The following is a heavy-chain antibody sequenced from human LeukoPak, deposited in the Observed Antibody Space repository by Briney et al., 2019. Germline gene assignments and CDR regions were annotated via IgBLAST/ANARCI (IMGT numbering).Heavy chain of an antibody. CDR3: ARHGTVALPAAQPYYYMDV. CDR2: ISSSGTTV. Sequence: LSLTCTVSGGSISSSSYYWGWIRQAPGKGLEWISYISSSGTTVYYADSVKGRITISRDNAKNSLYLQMNSLRAEDTAVYYCARHGTVALPAAQPYYYMDVWGKGTTVTVSS. D-gene: IGHD2-2*01. CDR1: GGSISSSSYY. J-gene: IGHJ6*03. V-gene: IGHV3-11*04.